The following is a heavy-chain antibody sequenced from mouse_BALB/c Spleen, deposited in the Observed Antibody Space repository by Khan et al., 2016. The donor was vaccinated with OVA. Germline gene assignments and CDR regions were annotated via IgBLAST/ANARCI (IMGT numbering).Heavy chain of an antibody. Sequence: QVQLQQSGAELAKPGASVKMSCKASGYTFTIYWMHWVKQTPGQGLEWIGYIDPSTGYTEYNHKFKDKATLTTDKSSSTAYLQLSSLTSEDSAIYCCARRGLYGIFAYWGQETLVTVSA. CDR3: ARRGLYGIFAY. J-gene: IGHJ3*01. CDR2: IDPSTGYT. V-gene: IGHV1-7*01. D-gene: IGHD2-1*01. CDR1: GYTFTIYW.